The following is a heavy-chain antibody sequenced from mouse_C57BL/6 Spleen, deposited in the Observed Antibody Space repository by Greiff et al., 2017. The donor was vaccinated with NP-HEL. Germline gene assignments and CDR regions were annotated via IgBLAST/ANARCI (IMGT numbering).Heavy chain of an antibody. Sequence: EVQLQQSGPELVKPGASVKISCKASGYTFTDYYMNWVKQSPGKSLEWIGDINPNNGGTSYNQKFKGKATLTADKSSSTAYMELRSLTSEDSAVYYCARGYGSSHWYFDVGGTGTTVTVSS. CDR3: ARGYGSSHWYFDV. V-gene: IGHV1-26*01. J-gene: IGHJ1*03. CDR1: GYTFTDYY. D-gene: IGHD1-1*01. CDR2: INPNNGGT.